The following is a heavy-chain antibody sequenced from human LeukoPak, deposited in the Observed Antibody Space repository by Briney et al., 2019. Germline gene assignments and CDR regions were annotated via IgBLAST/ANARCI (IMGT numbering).Heavy chain of an antibody. J-gene: IGHJ5*02. CDR1: GYTFTSYD. CDR2: MNPNSGNT. CDR3: ARGNHYGDYVDYLS. D-gene: IGHD4-17*01. V-gene: IGHV1-8*01. Sequence: GASVKVSCKASGYTFTSYDINWVRQATGQGLEWMGWMNPNSGNTGYAQKFQGRDTMTRNTSISTAYMELSSLRSEDTAVYYCARGNHYGDYVDYLSWGQGTLVTVSS.